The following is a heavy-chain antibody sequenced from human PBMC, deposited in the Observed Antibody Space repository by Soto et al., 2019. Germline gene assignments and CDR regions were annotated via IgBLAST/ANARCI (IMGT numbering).Heavy chain of an antibody. Sequence: QVQLVESGGGVVQPGRSLRLSCAASGFTFSSYGMHWVRQAPGKGLEWVAVIWYDGSNKYYADSVKGRFTISRDNSKNTLYLQMNSLRAEDTAVYYCARDPQLGSKYYGMDVWGQGTTVTVSS. J-gene: IGHJ6*02. V-gene: IGHV3-33*01. CDR3: ARDPQLGSKYYGMDV. D-gene: IGHD5-18*01. CDR2: IWYDGSNK. CDR1: GFTFSSYG.